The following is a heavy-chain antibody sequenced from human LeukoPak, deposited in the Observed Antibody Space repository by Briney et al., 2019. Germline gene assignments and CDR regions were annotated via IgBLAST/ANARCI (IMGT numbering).Heavy chain of an antibody. CDR2: INHSGST. CDR3: ARGLAEDTMVRGVIDLDY. CDR1: GGSFSGYY. D-gene: IGHD3-10*01. J-gene: IGHJ4*02. Sequence: SETLSLTCAVYGGSFSGYYWSWIRQPPGKGLEWIAEINHSGSTNYNPSLKSRVTISVDTSKNQFSLKLSSVTAADTAVYYCARGLAEDTMVRGVIDLDYWGQGTLVTVSS. V-gene: IGHV4-34*01.